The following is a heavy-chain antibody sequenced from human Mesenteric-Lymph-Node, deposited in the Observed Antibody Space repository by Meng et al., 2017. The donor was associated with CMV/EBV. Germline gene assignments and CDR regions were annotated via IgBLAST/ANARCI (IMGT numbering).Heavy chain of an antibody. CDR3: ARVVAGYSSGWPFYYYGMDV. D-gene: IGHD6-19*01. CDR1: GFTFSSYS. Sequence: GESLKISCAASGFTFSSYSMNWVRQAPGKGLEWVSSISSSSSYIYYADSVKGRFTISRDNAKNSLYLQMNSLRAEDTALYYCARVVAGYSSGWPFYYYGMDVWGQGTTVTVSS. V-gene: IGHV3-21*04. CDR2: ISSSSSYI. J-gene: IGHJ6*02.